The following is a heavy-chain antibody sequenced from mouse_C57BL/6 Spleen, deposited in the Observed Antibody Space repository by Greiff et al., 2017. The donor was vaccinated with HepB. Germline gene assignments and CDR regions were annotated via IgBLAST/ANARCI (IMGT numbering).Heavy chain of an antibody. J-gene: IGHJ3*01. CDR3: ARSPTSSGSPFAD. CDR1: GYAFSSYW. V-gene: IGHV1-80*01. CDR2: IYPGDGDT. Sequence: QVQLQQSGAELVKPGASVKISCKASGYAFSSYWMNWVKQRPGKGLEWIGQIYPGDGDTNYTGKFKGKATLTADQSSSTAYLRLSSLTSEDSAVYFCARSPTSSGSPFADWGQGTLVTGSA. D-gene: IGHD3-2*02.